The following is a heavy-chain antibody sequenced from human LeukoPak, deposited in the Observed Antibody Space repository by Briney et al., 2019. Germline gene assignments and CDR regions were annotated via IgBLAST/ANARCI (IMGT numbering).Heavy chain of an antibody. J-gene: IGHJ4*02. CDR1: GYTFTGDY. V-gene: IGHV1-2*02. Sequence: GASVKVSCKASGYTFTGDYIHWVRQAPGQGFEWMGWINPNIGVTLYAQKFQGRVTMARDTSISTVYMELSSLRSDDTAVYYCARDLRIATAVAFFDSWGQGTLVTVSS. D-gene: IGHD6-13*01. CDR2: INPNIGVT. CDR3: ARDLRIATAVAFFDS.